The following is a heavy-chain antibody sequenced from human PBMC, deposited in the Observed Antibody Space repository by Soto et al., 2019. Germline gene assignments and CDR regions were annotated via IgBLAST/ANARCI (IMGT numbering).Heavy chain of an antibody. V-gene: IGHV4-39*01. CDR2: IYYSGST. Sequence: PSVTLSLTWTVAGGSRISSGDYWGWIRQPPGKGLEWIGSIYYSGSTYYNPSLKSRVTISVDTSKNQFSLKLSPVTAADTAVYYCARHYSYDSSGYSPEYFQHWGQGTLVTVSS. J-gene: IGHJ1*01. CDR3: ARHYSYDSSGYSPEYFQH. D-gene: IGHD3-22*01. CDR1: GGSRISSGDY.